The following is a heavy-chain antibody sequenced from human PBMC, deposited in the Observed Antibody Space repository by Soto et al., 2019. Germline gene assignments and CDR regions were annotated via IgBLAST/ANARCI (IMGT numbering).Heavy chain of an antibody. J-gene: IGHJ3*02. CDR2: ITPIAETT. D-gene: IGHD7-27*01. CDR1: GGTFTRYA. CDR3: ARRVAPGQTADPYAFDI. V-gene: IGHV1-69*01. Sequence: QAQLVQSGAEVRKPGSSVRVSCRASGGTFTRYAVSWVRQAPGQGLEWLGGITPIAETTNYAQKFRRRLSITADESTDTVHMELRRLASDDTTVYFCARRVAPGQTADPYAFDIWGQGSRVTVSS.